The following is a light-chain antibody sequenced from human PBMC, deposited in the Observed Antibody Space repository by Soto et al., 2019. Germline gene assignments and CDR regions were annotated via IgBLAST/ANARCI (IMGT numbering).Light chain of an antibody. J-gene: IGKJ4*01. CDR1: QSVSGSY. CDR3: QQFSSYPLT. V-gene: IGKV3-20*01. CDR2: DAS. Sequence: VLSLYPGTLSLSPGERATLSCRASQSVSGSYLAWYQQKPGQAPRLLIYDASSRATGIPDRFSGGGSGTDFTLTISRLEPEDFAVYYCQQFSSYPLTFGGGAKVDNK.